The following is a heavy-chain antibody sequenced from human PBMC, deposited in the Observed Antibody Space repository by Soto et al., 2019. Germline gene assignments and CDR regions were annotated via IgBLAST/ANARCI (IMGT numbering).Heavy chain of an antibody. V-gene: IGHV3-30*18. CDR1: GFTFDDFG. CDR2: LSYDGSHE. J-gene: IGHJ4*02. CDR3: AKEMFQRTVLDSSSPWGDY. Sequence: QVQLVESGGGVVQPGTSLKLSCAASGFTFDDFGFHWVRQAPGKGLEWVATLSYDGSHEYYADSVKGRFTISRDNSKITLYLQMKSLKTEDTAMYYCAKEMFQRTVLDSSSPWGDYWGQGTLVTVSS. D-gene: IGHD3-22*01.